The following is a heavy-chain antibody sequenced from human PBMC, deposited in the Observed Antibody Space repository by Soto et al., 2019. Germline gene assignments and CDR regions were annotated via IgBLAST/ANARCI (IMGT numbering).Heavy chain of an antibody. D-gene: IGHD6-19*01. CDR3: ARDARIAMAGMGWFDP. J-gene: IGHJ5*02. Sequence: QVQLQESGPGLVKPSETLSLTCTVSGGSISSYYWSWIRQPAGKGLERIGRIYTSGSTNYNPYLNNRLTMSVDTSMNQFSLKLSSVTAADTAVYYCARDARIAMAGMGWFDPCGQGTLVTVSS. V-gene: IGHV4-4*07. CDR1: GGSISSYY. CDR2: IYTSGST.